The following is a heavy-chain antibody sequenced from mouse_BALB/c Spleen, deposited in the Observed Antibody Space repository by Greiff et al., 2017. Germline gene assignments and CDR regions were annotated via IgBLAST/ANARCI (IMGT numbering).Heavy chain of an antibody. V-gene: IGHV1S81*02. J-gene: IGHJ3*01. CDR3: TRFIAY. Sequence: QVQLQQSGAELVKPWASVTLSCKASGYTFTSYYMYWVKQRPGQGLEWIGEINPSNGGTNFNEKFKSKATLTVDKSSSTAYMQLSSLTSEDSAVYYCTRFIAYWGQGTLVTVSA. CDR1: GYTFTSYY. CDR2: INPSNGGT.